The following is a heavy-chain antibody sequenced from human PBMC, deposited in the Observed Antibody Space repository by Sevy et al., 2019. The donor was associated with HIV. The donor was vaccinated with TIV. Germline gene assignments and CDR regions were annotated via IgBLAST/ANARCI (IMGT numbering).Heavy chain of an antibody. CDR3: ARDLYPLATVLRGYFQY. Sequence: GRSLRLSCAASGFTFDDYAMHWVRQAPGKGLEWVSSITWNSGSIDYADSVKGRFTMSRDNVKNFLYLQMNSLRAEDTAFYYCARDLYPLATVLRGYFQYWGQGTLVTVSS. J-gene: IGHJ1*01. D-gene: IGHD4-17*01. CDR2: ITWNSGSI. CDR1: GFTFDDYA. V-gene: IGHV3-9*01.